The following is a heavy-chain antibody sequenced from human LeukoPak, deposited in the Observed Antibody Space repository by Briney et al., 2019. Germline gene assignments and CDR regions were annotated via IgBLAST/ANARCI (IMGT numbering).Heavy chain of an antibody. CDR3: ARDWGYSSSWYSFDP. V-gene: IGHV4-38-2*02. Sequence: SETLSLTCTVSGYSITTGYYWGWVRQPPGKGLEWIASIYHSGSTYYNPSLKSRVTISVDTSKNQFSLKLSSVTAADTAVYYCARDWGYSSSWYSFDPWGQGTLVTVSS. J-gene: IGHJ5*02. CDR2: IYHSGST. CDR1: GYSITTGYY. D-gene: IGHD6-13*01.